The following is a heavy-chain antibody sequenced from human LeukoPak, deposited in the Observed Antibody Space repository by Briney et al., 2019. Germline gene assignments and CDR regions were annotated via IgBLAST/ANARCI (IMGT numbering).Heavy chain of an antibody. J-gene: IGHJ4*02. CDR1: GYTFTGYY. CDR3: AKDESILRSIGYFDY. CDR2: INPNSGGT. V-gene: IGHV1-2*02. Sequence: ASVKLSCKASGYTFTGYYMHWVRHAPGQGLEWMGWINPNSGGTNYAQKFQGRVTMTRDTSISTTYMELSRLRSDDTAVYYCAKDESILRSIGYFDYWGQGTLVTVSS. D-gene: IGHD3-9*01.